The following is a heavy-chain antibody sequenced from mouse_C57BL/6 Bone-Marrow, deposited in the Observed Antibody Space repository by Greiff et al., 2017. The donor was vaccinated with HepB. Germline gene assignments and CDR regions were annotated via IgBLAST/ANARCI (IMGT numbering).Heavy chain of an antibody. J-gene: IGHJ3*01. D-gene: IGHD2-3*01. Sequence: EVQLQQSVAELVRPGASVKLSCTASGFNIKNTYMQWVKQRPEQGLEWIGRIEPANGNTKYAPKFQGTATITADTSSNTAYLQLSSLTSEDTAIYYCASGDGYLGAYWGQGTLVTVST. CDR1: GFNIKNTY. CDR3: ASGDGYLGAY. V-gene: IGHV14-3*01. CDR2: IEPANGNT.